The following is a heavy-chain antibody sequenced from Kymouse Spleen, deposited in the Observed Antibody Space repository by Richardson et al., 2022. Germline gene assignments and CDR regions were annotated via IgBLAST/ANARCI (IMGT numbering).Heavy chain of an antibody. D-gene: IGHD6-19*01. J-gene: IGHJ6*02. CDR2: IYYSGST. V-gene: IGHV4-39*01. CDR1: GGSISSSSYY. Sequence: QLQLQESGPGLVKPSETLSLTCTVSGGSISSSSYYWGWIRQPPGKGLEWIGSIYYSGSTYYNPSLKSRVTISVDTSKNQFSLKLSSVTAADTAVYYCARGVAVAGPSYYYYGMDVWGQGTTVTVSS. CDR3: ARGVAVAGPSYYYYGMDV.